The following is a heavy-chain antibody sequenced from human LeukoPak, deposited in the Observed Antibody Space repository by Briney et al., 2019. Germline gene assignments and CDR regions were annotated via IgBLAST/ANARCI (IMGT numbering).Heavy chain of an antibody. Sequence: SETLSLTCTVSGGSISSGGYYWSWIRQHPGKGLEWIGHIYYSGSTNYNSSLKSRVIISVDTSKSQFSLKLSSVTAADTAVYYCARGHRIVTAGVYYYYYGMDVWGQGTTVTVSS. CDR2: IYYSGST. V-gene: IGHV4-61*08. CDR1: GGSISSGGYY. J-gene: IGHJ6*02. D-gene: IGHD6-13*01. CDR3: ARGHRIVTAGVYYYYYGMDV.